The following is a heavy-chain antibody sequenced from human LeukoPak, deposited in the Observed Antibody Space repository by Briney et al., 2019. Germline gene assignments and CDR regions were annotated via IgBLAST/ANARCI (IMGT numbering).Heavy chain of an antibody. D-gene: IGHD4-17*01. CDR3: ARGGDYGDRNTFDY. V-gene: IGHV3-21*04. J-gene: IGHJ4*02. CDR2: IDSTSTYI. Sequence: GGSLRLSCAASGFTFITYSMNWVRQAPGKGLEWVSSIDSTSTYIFYADSLKGRVTISRDNAKNSLILHMNSLRAEDTAVYYCARGGDYGDRNTFDYWGQGTLVTVSS. CDR1: GFTFITYS.